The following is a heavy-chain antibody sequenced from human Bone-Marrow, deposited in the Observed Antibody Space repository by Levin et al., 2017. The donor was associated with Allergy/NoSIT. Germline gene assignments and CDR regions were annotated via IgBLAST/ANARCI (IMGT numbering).Heavy chain of an antibody. J-gene: IGHJ6*03. CDR1: GFTFSSYS. V-gene: IGHV3-48*01. D-gene: IGHD5-12*01. CDR3: ARDWSTGGYDSRVYYYYYMDV. CDR2: ISSSSSTI. Sequence: PGGSLRLSCAASGFTFSSYSMNWVRQAPGKGLEWVSYISSSSSTIYYADSVKGRFTISRDNAKNSLYLQMNSLRAEDTAVYYCARDWSTGGYDSRVYYYYYMDVWGKGTTVTVSS.